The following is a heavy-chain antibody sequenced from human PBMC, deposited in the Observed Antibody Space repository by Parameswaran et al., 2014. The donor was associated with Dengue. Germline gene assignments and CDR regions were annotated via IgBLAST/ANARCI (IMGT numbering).Heavy chain of an antibody. CDR2: IYYSGST. V-gene: IGHV4-59*13. CDR3: ARDTGYSYYDY. D-gene: IGHD5-18*01. Sequence: PGKGLEWIGYIYYSGSTNYNPSLKSRVTISVDTSKNQFSLKLSSVTAADTAVYYCARDTGYSYYDYWGQGTLVTVSS. J-gene: IGHJ4*02.